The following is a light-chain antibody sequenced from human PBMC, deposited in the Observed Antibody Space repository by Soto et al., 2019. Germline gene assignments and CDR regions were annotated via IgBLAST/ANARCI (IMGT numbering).Light chain of an antibody. V-gene: IGKV3-20*01. J-gene: IGKJ4*01. Sequence: SPDTLSLSPXXSATLSXXXXXILSGTYLAWYQQKLGQSPRLLIYAASTRATGVPDRFSGSGSGTDFTLTISRLEPEDFAVYYCQHYVSSPLTFGGGTKVEIK. CDR1: XILSGTY. CDR2: AAS. CDR3: QHYVSSPLT.